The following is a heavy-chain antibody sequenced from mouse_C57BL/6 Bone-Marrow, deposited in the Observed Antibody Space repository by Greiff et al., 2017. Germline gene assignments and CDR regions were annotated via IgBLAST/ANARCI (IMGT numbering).Heavy chain of an antibody. Sequence: QVQLQQSGAELARPGASVKLSCKASGYTFTSYGISWVKQRTGQGLEWIGEIYPRSGNTYYNEKFKGKATLTADKSSSTAYMELRSLSSEDSAVYFCAYQLGPWFAYWGQGTLVTVSA. V-gene: IGHV1-81*01. CDR3: AYQLGPWFAY. CDR1: GYTFTSYG. D-gene: IGHD4-1*02. CDR2: IYPRSGNT. J-gene: IGHJ3*01.